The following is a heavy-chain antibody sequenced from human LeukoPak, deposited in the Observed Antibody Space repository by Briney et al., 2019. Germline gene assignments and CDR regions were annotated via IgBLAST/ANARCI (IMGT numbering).Heavy chain of an antibody. D-gene: IGHD1-26*01. J-gene: IGHJ6*02. V-gene: IGHV1-2*02. CDR3: ATQGVKVGATYYYGMDV. CDR1: GYTFTGYY. CDR2: INPNSGGT. Sequence: GASVKVSCKASGYTFTGYYMHWVRQAPGQGLERMGWINPNSGGTNYTQKFQGRVTMTEDTSTDTAYMELSSLRSEDTAVYYCATQGVKVGATYYYGMDVWGQGTTVTVSS.